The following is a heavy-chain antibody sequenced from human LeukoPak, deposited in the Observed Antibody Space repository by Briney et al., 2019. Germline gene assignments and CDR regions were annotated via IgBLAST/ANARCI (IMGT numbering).Heavy chain of an antibody. V-gene: IGHV4-34*01. Sequence: SETLSLTCAVYGGSFSGYYWSWIRQPPGKGLEWIREINHSGSTNYNPSLKSRVTISVDTSKNQFSLKLSSVTAADTAVYYCARAGLYCSGGSCYPLGYYMDVWGKGTTVTVSS. CDR1: GGSFSGYY. D-gene: IGHD2-15*01. CDR2: INHSGST. CDR3: ARAGLYCSGGSCYPLGYYMDV. J-gene: IGHJ6*03.